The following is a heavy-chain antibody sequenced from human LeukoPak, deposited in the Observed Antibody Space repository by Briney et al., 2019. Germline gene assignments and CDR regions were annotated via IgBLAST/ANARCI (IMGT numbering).Heavy chain of an antibody. D-gene: IGHD3-16*01. CDR1: GVSFSGYY. CDR2: IYDSGST. Sequence: SETLSLTCAVYGVSFSGYYWSWIRQPPGKGLEWIGSIYDSGSTYYNPSLKGRVTISVDTSKNQFSLKLNSVTAADTAVYYCARHYGPWGQGTLVTVSS. J-gene: IGHJ5*02. CDR3: ARHYGP. V-gene: IGHV4-34*01.